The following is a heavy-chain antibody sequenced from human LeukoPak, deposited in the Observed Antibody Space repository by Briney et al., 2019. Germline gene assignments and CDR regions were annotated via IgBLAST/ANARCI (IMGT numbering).Heavy chain of an antibody. Sequence: GGSLRLSCTTSGFTFGDYAMSWVRQAPGMGLEWVGFVRGKAYDGSTEYAASVKGRFTISREESKGTAYLQMSSLKTEDTAVYYCTRSSMKGTRADASDIWGQGTVVTVSS. CDR2: VRGKAYDGST. D-gene: IGHD1-14*01. CDR1: GFTFGDYA. V-gene: IGHV3-49*04. J-gene: IGHJ3*02. CDR3: TRSSMKGTRADASDI.